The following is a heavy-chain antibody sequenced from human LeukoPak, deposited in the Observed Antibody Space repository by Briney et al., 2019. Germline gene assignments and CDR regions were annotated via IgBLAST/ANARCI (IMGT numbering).Heavy chain of an antibody. CDR3: ATEIRLYDFWSGYYYRRFDY. J-gene: IGHJ4*02. D-gene: IGHD3-3*01. V-gene: IGHV1-2*02. CDR1: GYTFIGYY. Sequence: GASVKVSCKASGYTFIGYYMHWVRQAPGQGLEWMGWINPNSGGTNYVQKFQGRVTMTEDTSTDTAYMELSSLRSEDTAVYYCATEIRLYDFWSGYYYRRFDYWGQGTLVTVSS. CDR2: INPNSGGT.